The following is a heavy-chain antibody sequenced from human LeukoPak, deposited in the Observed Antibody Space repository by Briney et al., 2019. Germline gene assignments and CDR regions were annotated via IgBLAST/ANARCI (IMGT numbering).Heavy chain of an antibody. J-gene: IGHJ3*01. D-gene: IGHD6-25*01. CDR2: VNGPGDWT. Sequence: GGSLRLSCAASGFTFSSHWMHWVRQAPGEGLVWVSRVNGPGDWTHYADSVRGRFIISRDTAENTISLQMNNLRAEDTAVYFCAREVFEGQRQSDAFDVWGQGTMVTVSS. CDR3: AREVFEGQRQSDAFDV. CDR1: GFTFSSHW. V-gene: IGHV3-74*01.